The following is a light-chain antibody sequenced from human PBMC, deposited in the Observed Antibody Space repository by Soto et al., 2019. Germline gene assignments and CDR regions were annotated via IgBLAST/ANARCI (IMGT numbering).Light chain of an antibody. CDR3: QQYNSYSQWT. V-gene: IGKV1-5*01. Sequence: DIQMTQSPSTLSASVGDRVTITCRASHSISSWLALYQQKPGKAPKLLIYDASSLESGVPSRFSGSGSGTEFPLTISSLQPDDFATYYCQQYNSYSQWTFGQGTKVDI. CDR1: HSISSW. J-gene: IGKJ1*01. CDR2: DAS.